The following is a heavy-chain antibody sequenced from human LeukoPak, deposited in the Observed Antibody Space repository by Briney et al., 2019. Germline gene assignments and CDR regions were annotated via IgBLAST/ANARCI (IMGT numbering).Heavy chain of an antibody. CDR1: GYSFTSYW. CDR3: ARHDPPGSGWYLPFDY. Sequence: GESLKISCKGSGYSFTSYWVAWVRQMPGKGLEWMGIIFPGDSDTRYSLSFHGQVTISVDKSISPAYLQWSSLKASDTAIYYCARHDPPGSGWYLPFDYWGQGTLVTVSS. V-gene: IGHV5-51*01. D-gene: IGHD6-19*01. CDR2: IFPGDSDT. J-gene: IGHJ4*02.